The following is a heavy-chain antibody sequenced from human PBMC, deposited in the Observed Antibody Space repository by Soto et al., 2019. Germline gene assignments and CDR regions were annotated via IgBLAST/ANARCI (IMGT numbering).Heavy chain of an antibody. CDR1: GGSISSSY. J-gene: IGHJ4*02. V-gene: IGHV4-59*01. D-gene: IGHD3-16*01. CDR2: IYYSGST. Sequence: XXTLSLPFTVSGGSISSSYWGWILQPPGKGLEWIGYIYYSGSTNYNPSLKSRVTLSVDTSKNQFSLKLRSVTAADTAVYYCARRGRGSYYDYGGQGTLVTVSS. CDR3: ARRGRGSYYDY.